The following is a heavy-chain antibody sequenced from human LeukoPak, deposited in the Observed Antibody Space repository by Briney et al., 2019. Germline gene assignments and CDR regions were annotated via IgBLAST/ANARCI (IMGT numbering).Heavy chain of an antibody. CDR2: IKQDGSEK. D-gene: IGHD5-18*01. CDR1: GFTFSSHG. Sequence: GGTLRLSCAASGFTFSSHGMSWVRQAPGKGLEWVANIKQDGSEKYYVDSVKGRFTISRDNAKNSLYLQMNSLRAEDTAMYYCARGLDSYGPDLFDYWGQGTLVTVSS. V-gene: IGHV3-7*01. J-gene: IGHJ4*02. CDR3: ARGLDSYGPDLFDY.